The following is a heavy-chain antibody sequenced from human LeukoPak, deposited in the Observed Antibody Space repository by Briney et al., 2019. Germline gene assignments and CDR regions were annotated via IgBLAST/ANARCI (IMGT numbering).Heavy chain of an antibody. CDR3: ARGVGSAVNYYYGMDV. Sequence: SQTLSLTCAISGDSVSSNSAASNWIRQSPSRGLEWLGRTYYRSKWYNDYAVSVKSRITINPDTSKNQFSLQLNSVTPEDTAVYYCARGVGSAVNYYYGMDVWGQGTTVTVPS. CDR2: TYYRSKWYN. CDR1: GDSVSSNSAA. J-gene: IGHJ6*02. D-gene: IGHD6-25*01. V-gene: IGHV6-1*01.